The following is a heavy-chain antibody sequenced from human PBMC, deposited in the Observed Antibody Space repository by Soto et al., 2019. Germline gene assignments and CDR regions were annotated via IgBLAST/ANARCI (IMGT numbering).Heavy chain of an antibody. J-gene: IGHJ5*02. D-gene: IGHD6-19*01. Sequence: VRLQESGPGLVKPSETLPLTCTVSGVSVDNYSWSWIRQAPGKGLEWIGLFSSSGSTHYNPSLKSRVTISSDKSKNQISLNLNSVTTADTAVYYCASVRSSIPWSHGSLVIVSS. CDR2: FSSSGST. CDR1: GVSVDNYS. V-gene: IGHV4-59*02. CDR3: ASVRSSIP.